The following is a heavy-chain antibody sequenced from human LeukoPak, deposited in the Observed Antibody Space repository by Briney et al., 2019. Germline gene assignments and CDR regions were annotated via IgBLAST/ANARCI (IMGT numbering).Heavy chain of an antibody. V-gene: IGHV4-59*02. Sequence: PSETLSLTCTVSGVSVSSWYWSWIRQPPGKGLEWIGYIYDSGNTKYNPSLKSRVTISIDTPKNQFSLKLTSVTAADTATYYCARETSLMGYASGLGFNYWGQGILVTVSS. CDR2: IYDSGNT. J-gene: IGHJ4*02. CDR1: GVSVSSWY. D-gene: IGHD6-19*01. CDR3: ARETSLMGYASGLGFNY.